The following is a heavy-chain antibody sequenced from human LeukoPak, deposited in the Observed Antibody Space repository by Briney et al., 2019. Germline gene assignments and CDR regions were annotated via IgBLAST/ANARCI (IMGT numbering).Heavy chain of an antibody. Sequence: GGSLRLSCAASGFTFSSYAMSWVRQAPGKGLGWVSVISGSGGNTYYADSVKGRFTISRDNSKNTLYLQMNSLRAEDTAIYYCAKDGKGAPVAGTGYFDYWGQGTLVTVSS. CDR1: GFTFSSYA. CDR2: ISGSGGNT. CDR3: AKDGKGAPVAGTGYFDY. J-gene: IGHJ4*02. D-gene: IGHD6-19*01. V-gene: IGHV3-23*01.